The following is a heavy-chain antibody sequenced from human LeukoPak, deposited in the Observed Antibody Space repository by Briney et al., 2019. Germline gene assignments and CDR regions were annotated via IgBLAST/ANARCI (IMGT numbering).Heavy chain of an antibody. Sequence: GGSLRLSCAASGFTFSSNAMSWVRQAPGKGLEWVSAISGSDGITHYSDSVEGRFTISRDNSKNTLYLQMNSLRVEDTAVYYCAKDILRWAFDIWGQGTMVTVSS. CDR1: GFTFSSNA. V-gene: IGHV3-23*01. J-gene: IGHJ3*02. D-gene: IGHD4-23*01. CDR2: ISGSDGIT. CDR3: AKDILRWAFDI.